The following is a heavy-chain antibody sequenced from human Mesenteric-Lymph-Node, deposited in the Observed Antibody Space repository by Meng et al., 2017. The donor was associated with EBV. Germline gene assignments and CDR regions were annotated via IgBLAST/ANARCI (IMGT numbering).Heavy chain of an antibody. D-gene: IGHD2-2*01. CDR2: ITGNGGTT. V-gene: IGHV3-23*01. J-gene: IGHJ4*02. Sequence: EVHLLESGGGLVHLGGPSRLSCAAPGFTFNIYGMNWVRQAPGWGLGWVYGITGNGGTTHYGDSVKGRFSISRDNSGNTLYLQMNSLRVEDTAVYYCSNLPYTYWGQGTLVTVSS. CDR1: GFTFNIYG. CDR3: SNLPYTY.